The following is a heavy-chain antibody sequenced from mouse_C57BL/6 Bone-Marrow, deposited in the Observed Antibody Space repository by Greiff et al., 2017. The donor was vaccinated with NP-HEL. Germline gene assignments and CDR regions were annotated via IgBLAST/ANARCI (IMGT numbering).Heavy chain of an antibody. CDR1: GFSLTSYG. D-gene: IGHD1-1*01. Sequence: QVQLKESGPGLVAPSQSLSITCTVSGFSLTSYGVHWVRQPPGKGLEWLVVIWSDGSTTYNPALKSRLSISKDNSKSQVFLKMNSLQTDDTAMYYCARHGHYYGSSHWYFDVWGTGTTVTVSS. CDR2: IWSDGST. V-gene: IGHV2-6-1*01. CDR3: ARHGHYYGSSHWYFDV. J-gene: IGHJ1*03.